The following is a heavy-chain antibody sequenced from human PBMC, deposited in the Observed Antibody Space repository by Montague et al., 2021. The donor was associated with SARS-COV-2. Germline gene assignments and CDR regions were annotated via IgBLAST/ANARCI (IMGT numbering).Heavy chain of an antibody. CDR1: GGSISSGSYY. D-gene: IGHD3-10*01. CDR2: IYTSGST. J-gene: IGHJ6*02. Sequence: TLSLTCTVSGGSISSGSYYRSWIRQPAGKGLEWIGRIYTSGSTNYNPSLKSRVTISVDTSKNQFSLKLSSVTAADTAVYYCAGVGVGTMVRGVIPAYYYYGMDVWGQGTTVTVSS. V-gene: IGHV4-61*02. CDR3: AGVGVGTMVRGVIPAYYYYGMDV.